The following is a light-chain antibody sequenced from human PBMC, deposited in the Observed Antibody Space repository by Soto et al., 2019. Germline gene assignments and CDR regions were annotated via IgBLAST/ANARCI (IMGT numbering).Light chain of an antibody. CDR3: QQYGISPYT. Sequence: EMVLTQSPGTLSWSPGERATLSCSASQSVSSIYLAWYQQKPGQSPRLLIYGALIRATGIPDRVSGSGSGTDYTLPISRLEPEDVAVYYCQQYGISPYTFGQGNTLAIK. V-gene: IGKV3-20*01. CDR1: QSVSSIY. CDR2: GAL. J-gene: IGKJ2*01.